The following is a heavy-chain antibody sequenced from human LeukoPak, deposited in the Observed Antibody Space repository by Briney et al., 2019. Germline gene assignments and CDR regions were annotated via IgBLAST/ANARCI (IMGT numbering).Heavy chain of an antibody. D-gene: IGHD3-9*01. CDR1: GSTFSTDA. CDR3: AKDGGEYYDILSGYYPRLYYMDV. J-gene: IGHJ6*03. Sequence: GGSLRLSCAASGSTFSTDAMHWVRQAPGKGLEWVSAIRGSGGGTNYGDSVKGRFTISRDNSKNTLYLQMNSLRAEDTAVYYCAKDGGEYYDILSGYYPRLYYMDVWGKGTTVTISS. CDR2: IRGSGGGT. V-gene: IGHV3-23*01.